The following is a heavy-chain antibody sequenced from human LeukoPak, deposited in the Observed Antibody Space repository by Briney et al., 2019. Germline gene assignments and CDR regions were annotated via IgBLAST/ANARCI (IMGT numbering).Heavy chain of an antibody. CDR2: IYYSGST. CDR1: GGSVSSSNYY. Sequence: PSETLSLTCTVSGGSVSSSNYYWSWIRQPPGKGLEWIGYIYYSGSTNYNPSLKSRVTISVDTSKNQFSLKLSSVTAADTAVYYCVRVRYERLAFDYWGQGTLVTVSS. V-gene: IGHV4-61*01. J-gene: IGHJ4*02. D-gene: IGHD6-25*01. CDR3: VRVRYERLAFDY.